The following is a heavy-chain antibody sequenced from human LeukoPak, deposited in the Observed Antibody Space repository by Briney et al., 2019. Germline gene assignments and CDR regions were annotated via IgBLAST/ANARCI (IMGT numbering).Heavy chain of an antibody. D-gene: IGHD1-26*01. CDR1: GFTFSSYW. CDR3: ARDNLGPSIT. V-gene: IGHV3-7*05. J-gene: IGHJ5*02. CDR2: IKEDGSET. Sequence: SGGSLRLSCAASGFTFSSYWMSWIRQAPGKGLEWVINIKEDGSETYSVNSVKGRFTISRDNAKNSLYLQMNSLRAEDTAVYYCARDNLGPSITWGQGTLVTVSS.